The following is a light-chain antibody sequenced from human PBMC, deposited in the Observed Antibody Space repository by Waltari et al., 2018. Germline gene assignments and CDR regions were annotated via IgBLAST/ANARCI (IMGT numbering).Light chain of an antibody. CDR1: NSHIGISS. CDR3: GTWDTSLGRWV. CDR2: DDD. J-gene: IGLJ3*02. Sequence: QSVLTQPPSLSAAPGQKVTISCSGTNSHIGISSVSGYQQVPGRAPKVLIYDDDKGPSGIPDRFSGSKSGTSATLAIAGLQTGDEADYYCGTWDTSLGRWVFGGGTKLTVL. V-gene: IGLV1-51*01.